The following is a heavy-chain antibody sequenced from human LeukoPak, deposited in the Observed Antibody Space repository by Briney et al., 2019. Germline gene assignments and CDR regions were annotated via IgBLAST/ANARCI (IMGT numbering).Heavy chain of an antibody. V-gene: IGHV4-59*01. D-gene: IGHD5-18*01. Sequence: PSETLSLTCTVSGGSITSYYWSWIRQPPGKGLEWIGYIYYSGSTSYNPSLKSRVTISLDTSKNQFSLKLSSVTAADTAVYYCARGLDRGYSYGYSGPPPSRPDFDYWGQGTLVTVSS. CDR2: IYYSGST. CDR1: GGSITSYY. J-gene: IGHJ4*02. CDR3: ARGLDRGYSYGYSGPPPSRPDFDY.